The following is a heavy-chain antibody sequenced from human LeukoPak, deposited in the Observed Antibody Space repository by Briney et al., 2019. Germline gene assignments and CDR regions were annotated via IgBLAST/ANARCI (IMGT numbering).Heavy chain of an antibody. CDR2: INQDGSEK. CDR3: ARGPRVGAAGFVYYHYIDV. CDR1: GFSFSIYW. J-gene: IGHJ6*03. V-gene: IGHV3-7*01. D-gene: IGHD1-26*01. Sequence: GGSLRLSCAASGFSFSIYWMSWVRQAPGKGLEWVANINQDGSEKYYVDSVKGRFTISRDISKNTLYLQMNSLRPEDTAVYYCARGPRVGAAGFVYYHYIDVWGKGTTVTVSS.